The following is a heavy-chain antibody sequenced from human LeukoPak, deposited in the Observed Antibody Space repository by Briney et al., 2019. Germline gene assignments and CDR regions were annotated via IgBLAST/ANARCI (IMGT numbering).Heavy chain of an antibody. CDR1: GGTFSSYA. V-gene: IGHV1-69*04. CDR2: IIHIFGIA. Sequence: SVKVSCKASGGTFSSYAISWVRQAPGQGLEWMGRIIHIFGIANYAQKFQGRVTITADKSTSTAYMELSSLRSEDTAVYYCARELVKKGNDPNMGFDYWGQGTLVTVSS. J-gene: IGHJ4*02. D-gene: IGHD3-16*01. CDR3: ARELVKKGNDPNMGFDY.